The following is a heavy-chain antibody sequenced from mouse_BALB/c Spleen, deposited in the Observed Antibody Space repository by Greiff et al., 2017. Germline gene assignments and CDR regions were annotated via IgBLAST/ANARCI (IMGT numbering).Heavy chain of an antibody. V-gene: IGHV3-2*02. CDR1: GYSITSDYA. J-gene: IGHJ3*01. CDR2: ISYSGST. CDR3: AREEAYYIHEGFAY. Sequence: EVKLQESGPGLVKPSQSLSLTCTVTGYSITSDYAWNWIRQFPGNKLEWMGYISYSGSTSYNPSLKSRISITRDTSKNQFFLQLNSVTTEDTATYYCAREEAYYIHEGFAYWGQGTLVTVSA. D-gene: IGHD2-12*01.